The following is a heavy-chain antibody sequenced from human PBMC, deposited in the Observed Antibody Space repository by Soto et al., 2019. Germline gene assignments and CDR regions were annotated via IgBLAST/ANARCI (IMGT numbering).Heavy chain of an antibody. D-gene: IGHD3-16*01. J-gene: IGHJ3*02. CDR1: GFTFSSYG. V-gene: IGHV3-30*18. Sequence: QVQLVESGGGVVQPGRSLRLSCAASGFTFSSYGMHWVRQAPGKGLEWVAVISYDGSNKYYADSVKGRFTISRDNSKNTLYLQMNSLRAEDTAVYYCAKDWEYMITFGADDAFDIWGQGTMVTVSS. CDR2: ISYDGSNK. CDR3: AKDWEYMITFGADDAFDI.